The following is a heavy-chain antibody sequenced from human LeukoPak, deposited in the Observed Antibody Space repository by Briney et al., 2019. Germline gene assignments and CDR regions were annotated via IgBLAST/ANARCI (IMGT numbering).Heavy chain of an antibody. Sequence: SETLSLTCTVSAGSISSYYWTWIRQPPGKGLEWIGYIYYSGSTSYNPSLKSRVTISVDTSKNQFSLKLSSVTAADTAVYYCARYSLYDYVWGSYSQTFACDYCGQGTLVTVSS. D-gene: IGHD3-16*01. CDR1: AGSISSYY. V-gene: IGHV4-59*01. CDR3: ARYSLYDYVWGSYSQTFACDY. CDR2: IYYSGST. J-gene: IGHJ4*02.